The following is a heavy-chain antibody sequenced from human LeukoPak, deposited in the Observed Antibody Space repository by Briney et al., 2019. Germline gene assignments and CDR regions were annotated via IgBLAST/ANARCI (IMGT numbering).Heavy chain of an antibody. CDR3: ATMGGLGDY. J-gene: IGHJ4*02. CDR1: GYTFNSYS. CDR2: ISTYNGNT. Sequence: ASVKVSCKASGYTFNSYSVSWVRQAPGQGLEWMGWISTYNGNTNYSQKLQGRVTMTEDTSTDTAYMELSSLRSEDTAVYYCATMGGLGDYWGQGTLVTVSS. D-gene: IGHD1-26*01. V-gene: IGHV1-18*01.